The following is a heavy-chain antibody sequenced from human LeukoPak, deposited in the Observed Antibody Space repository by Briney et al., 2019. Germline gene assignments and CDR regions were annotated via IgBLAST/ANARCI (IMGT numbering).Heavy chain of an antibody. Sequence: GGSLRLSCAASGLTFSTYGMHWVRRAPGKGLEWVAFIGHDATKIYYADSVQGRFTISRDNSKNTLYLEMNSLSGEDTALYYCAKDHVTWGNRYFDHWGQGTLGTVSS. CDR1: GLTFSTYG. J-gene: IGHJ4*02. D-gene: IGHD3-16*01. V-gene: IGHV3-30*02. CDR3: AKDHVTWGNRYFDH. CDR2: IGHDATKI.